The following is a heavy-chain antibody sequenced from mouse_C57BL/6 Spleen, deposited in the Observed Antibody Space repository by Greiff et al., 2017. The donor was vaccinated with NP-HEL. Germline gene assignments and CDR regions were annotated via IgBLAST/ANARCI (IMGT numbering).Heavy chain of an antibody. D-gene: IGHD1-1*01. CDR1: GYTFTSYW. V-gene: IGHV1-50*01. Sequence: QVQLQQPGAELVKPGASVKLSCKASGYTFTSYWMQWVKQRPGQGLEWIGEIDPSDSYTNYNQKFKGKATLTVDTSSSTAYMQLSSLTSEDSAVYYCARNGYYGSSFFAYWGQGTLVTVSA. CDR2: IDPSDSYT. J-gene: IGHJ3*01. CDR3: ARNGYYGSSFFAY.